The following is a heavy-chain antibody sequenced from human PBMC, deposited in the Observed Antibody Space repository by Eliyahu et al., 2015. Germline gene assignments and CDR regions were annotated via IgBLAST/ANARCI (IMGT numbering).Heavy chain of an antibody. J-gene: IGHJ3*02. V-gene: IGHV4-31*01. CDR3: ASTRPGSPGAFDI. CDR2: IYYSGST. CDR1: GGSISSGGYY. D-gene: IGHD7-27*01. Sequence: QVQLQESGPGLVKPSQTLSLTCTVXGGSISSGGYYWSWIRQHPGKGLEWIGYIYYSGSTYYNPSLKSLVTISVDTSKNQFSLKLSSVTAADTAVYYCASTRPGSPGAFDIWGQGTMVTVSS.